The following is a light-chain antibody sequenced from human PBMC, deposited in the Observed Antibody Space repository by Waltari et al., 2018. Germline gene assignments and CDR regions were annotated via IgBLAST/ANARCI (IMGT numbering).Light chain of an antibody. CDR3: QSYDSSLTASL. V-gene: IGLV1-40*01. Sequence: YQVLLRTARKLVICGNSNRPSGVPDRFSVSRSGTSASLAITGLQAEDEADYYCQSYDSSLTASLFGGGTKLTVL. J-gene: IGLJ2*01. CDR2: GNS.